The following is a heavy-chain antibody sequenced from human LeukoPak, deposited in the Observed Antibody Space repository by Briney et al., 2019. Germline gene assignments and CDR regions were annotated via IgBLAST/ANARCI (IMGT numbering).Heavy chain of an antibody. D-gene: IGHD3-10*01. Sequence: PSETLSLTCTVSGGSISSSSYYWSWIRQPAGKGLEWIGRIYSSGSTNYNPSLKSRVTMSVDTSKNQFSLKLSSVTAADTAVYYCARMFGYYGSESYGYYYYMDVWGKGTTVTISS. CDR3: ARMFGYYGSESYGYYYYMDV. J-gene: IGHJ6*03. CDR1: GGSISSSSYY. CDR2: IYSSGST. V-gene: IGHV4-61*02.